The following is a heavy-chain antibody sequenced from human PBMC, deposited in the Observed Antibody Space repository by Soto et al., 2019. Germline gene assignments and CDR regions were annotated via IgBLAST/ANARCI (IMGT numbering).Heavy chain of an antibody. CDR3: ARHGREIQEYFQH. Sequence: QLQLQESGPGLVKPSETLSLTCTVSGGSITSSNYYWGWIRQPPGKGLEWIGSIYYTGSTYYNPSLKSRATISVDTSKNQFSLKLRSMAAADTAVYYCARHGREIQEYFQHWGQGTLVTVSS. CDR2: IYYTGST. CDR1: GGSITSSNYY. J-gene: IGHJ1*01. V-gene: IGHV4-39*01. D-gene: IGHD1-26*01.